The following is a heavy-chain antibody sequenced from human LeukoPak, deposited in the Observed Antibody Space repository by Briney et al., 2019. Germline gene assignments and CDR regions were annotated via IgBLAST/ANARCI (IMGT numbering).Heavy chain of an antibody. Sequence: SQTLSLTSAISGDSVSINSAAWNWVRQSPSRGLEWLGRTYYRSKWYNDYAVSVKSRITINPDTSKNQFSLQLNSVTPEDTAVYYCARDVNYYDSWSPFDYWGQGTLVTVSS. V-gene: IGHV6-1*01. CDR3: ARDVNYYDSWSPFDY. D-gene: IGHD3-22*01. CDR1: GDSVSINSAA. CDR2: TYYRSKWYN. J-gene: IGHJ4*02.